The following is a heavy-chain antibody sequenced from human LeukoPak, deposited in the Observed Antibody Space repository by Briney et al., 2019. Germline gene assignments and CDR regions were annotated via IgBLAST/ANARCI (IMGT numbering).Heavy chain of an antibody. J-gene: IGHJ6*03. V-gene: IGHV4-61*02. CDR3: ARSRSKYDFWSGLSYYYYYMDV. Sequence: SETLSLTCTVSGGSISSGTYYWRWIRQPAGKGLEWLGRIYTSGSTNYNPSLKSRVTISVDTSKNQFSLRLRSVTAADTAAYYCARSRSKYDFWSGLSYYYYYMDVWGKGTTVTVSS. D-gene: IGHD3-3*01. CDR1: GGSISSGTYY. CDR2: IYTSGST.